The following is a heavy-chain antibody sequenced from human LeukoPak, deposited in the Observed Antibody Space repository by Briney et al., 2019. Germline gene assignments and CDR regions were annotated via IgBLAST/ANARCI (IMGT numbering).Heavy chain of an antibody. CDR2: TYYRSKWYN. D-gene: IGHD2-15*01. CDR1: GDSVSSNRVA. Sequence: SQTISLTCAISGDSVSSNRVAWNWIRQSPSRGLEWLGRTYYRSKWYNDYAVSVKGRITINPDTSKNQFSLQLNSVTPEDTAVYYCARDHCSGGSCHWRFDYWGQGTLVTVSS. V-gene: IGHV6-1*01. J-gene: IGHJ4*02. CDR3: ARDHCSGGSCHWRFDY.